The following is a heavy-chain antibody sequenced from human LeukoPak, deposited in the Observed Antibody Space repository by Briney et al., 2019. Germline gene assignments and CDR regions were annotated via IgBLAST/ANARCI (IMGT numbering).Heavy chain of an antibody. D-gene: IGHD5-18*01. CDR2: INHSGST. J-gene: IGHJ4*02. Sequence: PSETLSLTCAVYGGSFSGYYWSWIRQPPGKGLEWIGEINHSGSTNYNPSLKSRVTISVDTSKNQFSLKLSSVTAADTAVYYCASAGYSCGFDYWGQGTLVAVSS. V-gene: IGHV4-34*01. CDR3: ASAGYSCGFDY. CDR1: GGSFSGYY.